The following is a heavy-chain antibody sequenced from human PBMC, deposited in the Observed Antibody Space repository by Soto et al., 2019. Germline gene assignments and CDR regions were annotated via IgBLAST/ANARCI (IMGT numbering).Heavy chain of an antibody. D-gene: IGHD6-13*01. CDR1: GGSFSGYY. V-gene: IGHV4-34*01. CDR2: INHSGST. Sequence: PSETLSLTCAVYGGSFSGYYWSWIRQPPGKGLEWIGEINHSGSTNYNPSLKSRVTISVDTSKNQFSLKLSSVTAADTAVYYCARGSVGIAAAGMDYYYYGMDVWGQGTTVTVSS. J-gene: IGHJ6*02. CDR3: ARGSVGIAAAGMDYYYYGMDV.